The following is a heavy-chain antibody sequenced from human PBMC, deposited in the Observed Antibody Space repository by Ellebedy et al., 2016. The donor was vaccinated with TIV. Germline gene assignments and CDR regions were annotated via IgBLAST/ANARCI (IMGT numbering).Heavy chain of an antibody. V-gene: IGHV4-39*07. CDR1: GGSISSSYY. J-gene: IGHJ4*02. CDR3: ARDDYYDSSGYYHGLDY. CDR2: IYYSGST. Sequence: GSLRLSXTVSGGSISSSYYWGWIRQPPGKGLEWIGTIYYSGSTYYNPSLKSRVTISIDTSKNQFSLKLSPVTAADTAVYYCARDDYYDSSGYYHGLDYWGQGTQVTVSS. D-gene: IGHD3-22*01.